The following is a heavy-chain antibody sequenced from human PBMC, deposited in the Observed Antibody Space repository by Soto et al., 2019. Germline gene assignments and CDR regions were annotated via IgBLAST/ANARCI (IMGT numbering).Heavy chain of an antibody. CDR3: AREIVTAGGNNYFDP. Sequence: SETLSLTSRVSGGTVASSHWWSWGRQTPGRGLEWIGNVYHTGDTNFNPSLQSRVTFSVDKSNNQFSLRLTSVTAADTAVYFCAREIVTAGGNNYFDPWGPGTLVTVSS. D-gene: IGHD2-21*02. J-gene: IGHJ5*02. V-gene: IGHV4-4*02. CDR2: VYHTGDT. CDR1: GGTVASSHW.